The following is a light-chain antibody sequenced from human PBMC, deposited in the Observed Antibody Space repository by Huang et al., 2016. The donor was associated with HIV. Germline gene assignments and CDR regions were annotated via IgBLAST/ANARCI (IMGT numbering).Light chain of an antibody. Sequence: DIQMTQSPSTLSASIGDRVTITCRASQTIRKLLAWYQQKPGKAPKRLISGASTLQSGVPTRFSGSGSGTEFTLTINNLHPDTSATYFCQQYDTYPWTFGQGT. J-gene: IGKJ1*01. CDR3: QQYDTYPWT. V-gene: IGKV1-5*01. CDR2: GAS. CDR1: QTIRKL.